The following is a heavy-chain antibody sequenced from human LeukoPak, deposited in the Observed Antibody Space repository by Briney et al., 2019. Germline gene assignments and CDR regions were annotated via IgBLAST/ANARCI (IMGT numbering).Heavy chain of an antibody. J-gene: IGHJ6*02. V-gene: IGHV4-61*01. CDR1: GGSVSSGSYY. CDR3: ASAPSPHYYYGMDV. Sequence: SETLSLTCTVSGGSVSSGSYYWSWIRQPPGKGLEWIGYIYYSGSTNSNPSLKSRATISVDTPKNQFSLKLSSVTAADTAVYYCASAPSPHYYYGMDVWGQGTTVTVSS. CDR2: IYYSGST.